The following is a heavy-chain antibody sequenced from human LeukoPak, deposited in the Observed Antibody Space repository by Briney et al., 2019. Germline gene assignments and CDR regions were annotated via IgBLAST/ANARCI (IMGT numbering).Heavy chain of an antibody. J-gene: IGHJ3*02. Sequence: GGSLRLSCAASGFTFSSYSMNWVRQAPGKGLEWVSSISSSSSYIYYADSVKGRFTISRDNAKNSLYLQMNSLRAEDTAVYYCARAYYYASSGYPPLDAFDIWGQGTMVPVSS. CDR2: ISSSSSYI. D-gene: IGHD3-22*01. CDR3: ARAYYYASSGYPPLDAFDI. CDR1: GFTFSSYS. V-gene: IGHV3-21*01.